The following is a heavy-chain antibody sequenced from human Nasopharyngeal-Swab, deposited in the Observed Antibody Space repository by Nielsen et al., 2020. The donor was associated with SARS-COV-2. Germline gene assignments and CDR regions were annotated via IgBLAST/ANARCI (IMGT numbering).Heavy chain of an antibody. J-gene: IGHJ4*02. D-gene: IGHD6-19*01. V-gene: IGHV1-18*01. CDR3: AREGRHSSYSSGWCFFDY. CDR2: ISAYNGNT. CDR1: GYTFTSYG. Sequence: ASVKISCKASGYTFTSYGISWVRQDPGQGLEWMGWISAYNGNTNYAQKLQGRVTMTTDTSTSTAYMELRSLRSDDTAVYYCAREGRHSSYSSGWCFFDYWGQGTLVTVSS.